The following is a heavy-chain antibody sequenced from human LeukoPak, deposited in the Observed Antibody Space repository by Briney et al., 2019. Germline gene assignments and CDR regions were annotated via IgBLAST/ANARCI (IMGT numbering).Heavy chain of an antibody. CDR2: IKQDGSEK. V-gene: IGHV3-7*01. D-gene: IGHD2-15*01. Sequence: GGSLRLSCAASGFTFSSYWISWVRQAPGKGLEWVANIKQDGSEKYYVDSVKGRFTISRDNAKNSLYLQMNSLRAEDTAVYYCARDRVCSGGSCYSDYYYYGMDVWGQGTTVTVSS. CDR3: ARDRVCSGGSCYSDYYYYGMDV. CDR1: GFTFSSYW. J-gene: IGHJ6*02.